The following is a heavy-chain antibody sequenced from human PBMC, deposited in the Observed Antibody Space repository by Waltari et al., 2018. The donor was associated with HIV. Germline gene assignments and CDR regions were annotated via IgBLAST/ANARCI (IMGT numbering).Heavy chain of an antibody. V-gene: IGHV1-45*02. CDR3: ATCGGDCPEGWFDP. CDR1: GYTFTYRY. J-gene: IGHJ5*02. Sequence: QMQLVQSGAEVKKTGSSVKVSCKASGYTFTYRYLHWVRQAPGQALEWMGGITPFNGNTNYAQKFQDRVTITRDRSMSTAYMELSSLRSEDTAMYYCATCGGDCPEGWFDPWGQGTLVTVSS. D-gene: IGHD2-21*02. CDR2: ITPFNGNT.